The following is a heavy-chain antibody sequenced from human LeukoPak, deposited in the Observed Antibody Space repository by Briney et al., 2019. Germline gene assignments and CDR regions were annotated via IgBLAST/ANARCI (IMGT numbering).Heavy chain of an antibody. CDR1: GFTFSSYS. CDR2: ISSSSSYI. J-gene: IGHJ5*02. CDR3: ARQHIAVAGTSDH. Sequence: GGSLRLSCAASGFTFSSYSMNWVRQAPGKGLEWVSSISSSSSYIYYADSVKGRFTISRDNAKNSLYLQMNSLRAEDTAVYYCARQHIAVAGTSDHWGQGTLVTVSS. V-gene: IGHV3-21*01. D-gene: IGHD6-19*01.